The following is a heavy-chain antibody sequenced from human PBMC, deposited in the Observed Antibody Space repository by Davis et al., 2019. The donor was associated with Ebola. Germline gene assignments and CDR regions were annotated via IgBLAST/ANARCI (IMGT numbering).Heavy chain of an antibody. D-gene: IGHD5-12*01. V-gene: IGHV1-69*13. J-gene: IGHJ6*02. Sequence: SVKVSCKASGGTFSSYAISWVRQAPGQGLEWMGGIIPIFGTANYAQKFQGRVTITADESTSTAYMELSSLRSEDTAVYYCASRRGYSGYDSLFDYYYYGMDVWGQGTTVTVSS. CDR1: GGTFSSYA. CDR2: IIPIFGTA. CDR3: ASRRGYSGYDSLFDYYYYGMDV.